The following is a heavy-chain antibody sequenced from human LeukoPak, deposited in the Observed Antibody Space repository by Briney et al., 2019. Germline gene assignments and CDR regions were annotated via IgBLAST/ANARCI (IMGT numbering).Heavy chain of an antibody. CDR2: ISYDGSNK. D-gene: IGHD2-15*01. CDR1: GFTFSSYA. CDR3: ARVHQEDY. J-gene: IGHJ4*02. V-gene: IGHV3-30-3*01. Sequence: GGSLRLSCAASGFTFSSYAMHWVRQAPGKGLEWVAVISYDGSNKYYADSVKDRFTISRDNSKNTLYLQMNSLRAEDTAVYYCARVHQEDYWGQGTLVTVSS.